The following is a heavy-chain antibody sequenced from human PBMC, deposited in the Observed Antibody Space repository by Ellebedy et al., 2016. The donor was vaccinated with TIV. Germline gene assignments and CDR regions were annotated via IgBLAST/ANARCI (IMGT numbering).Heavy chain of an antibody. Sequence: GGSLRLSXAASGFTFSSYWMSWVRQAPGKGLEWVANIKQDGSEKYYVDSVKGRFTISRDNAKNSLYLQMNSLRAEDTAVCYCARDRDYYGSGSYLDYWGQGTLVTVSS. V-gene: IGHV3-7*01. D-gene: IGHD3-10*01. CDR1: GFTFSSYW. J-gene: IGHJ4*02. CDR3: ARDRDYYGSGSYLDY. CDR2: IKQDGSEK.